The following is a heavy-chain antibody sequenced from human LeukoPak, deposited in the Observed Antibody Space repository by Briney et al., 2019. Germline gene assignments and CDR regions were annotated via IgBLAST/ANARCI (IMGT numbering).Heavy chain of an antibody. CDR2: IYYSGST. CDR1: GGSISSHY. V-gene: IGHV4-59*11. D-gene: IGHD3-3*01. J-gene: IGHJ6*03. Sequence: SETLSLTCTVPGGSISSHYWSCIRQPPGKGLEWIGYIYYSGSTNYNPSLKSRVTISVDTSKNQFSLKLSSVTAADTAVYYCARGRAESEYDFWSGYYRPYYYYYMDVWGKGTTVTVS. CDR3: ARGRAESEYDFWSGYYRPYYYYYMDV.